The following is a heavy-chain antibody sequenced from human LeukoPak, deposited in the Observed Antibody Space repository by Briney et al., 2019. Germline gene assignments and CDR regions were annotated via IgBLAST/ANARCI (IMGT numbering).Heavy chain of an antibody. Sequence: PSETLSLTCAVYGGSFSGYYWSWIRQPPGKGLEWIGEINHSGSTNYNPSLKSRVTISVDTSKNQFSLKLSSVTAADTAVYYCARGRHVGDYVWGSYRSYYNWFDPWGQGTLVTVSS. CDR3: ARGRHVGDYVWGSYRSYYNWFDP. J-gene: IGHJ5*02. D-gene: IGHD3-16*02. CDR1: GGSFSGYY. CDR2: INHSGST. V-gene: IGHV4-34*01.